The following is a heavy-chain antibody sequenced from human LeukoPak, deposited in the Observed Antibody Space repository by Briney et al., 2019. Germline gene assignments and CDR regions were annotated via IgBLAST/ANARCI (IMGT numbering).Heavy chain of an antibody. D-gene: IGHD6-13*01. CDR3: ARVRAAGNEGDAFDI. V-gene: IGHV1-46*01. J-gene: IGHJ3*02. CDR2: INPSGGST. CDR1: GYTFTSYY. Sequence: ASVKVSCKASGYTFTSYYMHWVRQAPGQGLEWMGIINPSGGSTSYAQKFQGRVTMTRDTSTSTVYMELSSLRSEDTAVYYCARVRAAGNEGDAFDIWGQGTMVTVSS.